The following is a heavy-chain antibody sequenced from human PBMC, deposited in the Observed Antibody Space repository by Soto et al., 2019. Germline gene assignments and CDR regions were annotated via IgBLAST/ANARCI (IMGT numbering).Heavy chain of an antibody. CDR1: GFSLNTNGMG. J-gene: IGHJ6*02. V-gene: IGHV2-5*02. D-gene: IGHD1-7*01. CDR3: AGWNYESGLDV. Sequence: QITLKESGPTLVRPTQTLTLTCSFSGFSLNTNGMGVGWIRQPPGKALEWLAFIYWDEDKRYSPSLKTRLTVPTGTSKSEVVLTLTNLDPSDTGTYYCAGWNYESGLDVWGQGTTVTGSS. CDR2: IYWDEDK.